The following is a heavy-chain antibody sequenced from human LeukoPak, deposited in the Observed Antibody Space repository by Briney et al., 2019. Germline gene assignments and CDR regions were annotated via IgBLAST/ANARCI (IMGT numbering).Heavy chain of an antibody. CDR2: IWYGGSNK. D-gene: IGHD5-18*01. CDR1: GFTFRSYG. CDR3: AKATYGDTWIQLWLLDY. V-gene: IGHV3-30*02. J-gene: IGHJ4*02. Sequence: GGSLRLSCAASGFTFRSYGMHWVRQAPGKGLEWVAVIWYGGSNKYYADSVKGRFTISRDNSKNTLYLQMNSLRAEDTAVYYCAKATYGDTWIQLWLLDYWGQGTLVTVSS.